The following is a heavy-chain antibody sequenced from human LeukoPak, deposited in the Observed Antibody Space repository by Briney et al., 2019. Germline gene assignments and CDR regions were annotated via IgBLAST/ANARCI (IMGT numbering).Heavy chain of an antibody. CDR2: IYYSGST. Sequence: SETLSLTCTVSGGSISSHYWSWIRQPTGKGLEWIGYIYYSGSTNYNPSLKSRVTISVDTSKNQFSLKLSSVTAADTAVYYCARRNVLLNWFDPWGQGTLVTVSS. J-gene: IGHJ5*02. V-gene: IGHV4-59*11. CDR1: GGSISSHY. D-gene: IGHD3-16*01. CDR3: ARRNVLLNWFDP.